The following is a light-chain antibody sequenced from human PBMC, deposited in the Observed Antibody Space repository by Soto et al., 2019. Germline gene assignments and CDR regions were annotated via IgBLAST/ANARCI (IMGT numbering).Light chain of an antibody. CDR3: PPYDAYVPYS. CDR2: AGY. CDR1: QTINNK. V-gene: IGKV1-5*01. J-gene: IGKJ2*03. Sequence: DIPMTQSPSTLSASVGDRVTITCRASQTINNKLAWYQKKPGKAPKLLIYAGYTLERGVLSRFSGSGSGTEFCLSIGSLQAYGVANNYCPPYDAYVPYSFSQGT.